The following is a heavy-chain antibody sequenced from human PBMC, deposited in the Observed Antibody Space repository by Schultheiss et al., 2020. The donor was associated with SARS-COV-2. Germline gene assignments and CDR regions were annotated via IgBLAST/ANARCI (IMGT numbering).Heavy chain of an antibody. Sequence: GGSLRLSCAASGFTFSSYGMHWVRQAPGKGLEWVAVIWYDGSNKYYADSVKGRFTISRDNSKNTLYLQMNSLRAEDTAVYYCAKDKTTAARPRYYFDYWGQGTLVTVSS. CDR1: GFTFSSYG. CDR3: AKDKTTAARPRYYFDY. D-gene: IGHD6-6*01. J-gene: IGHJ4*02. CDR2: IWYDGSNK. V-gene: IGHV3-33*06.